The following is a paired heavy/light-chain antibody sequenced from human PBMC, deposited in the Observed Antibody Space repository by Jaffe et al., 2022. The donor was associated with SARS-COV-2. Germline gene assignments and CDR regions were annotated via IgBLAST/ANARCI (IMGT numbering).Heavy chain of an antibody. CDR3: ARVVGGYHFYHYMDV. Sequence: EVQLVESGGGLVNPGGSLRLSCVASDFSFNADSMSWVRQAPGKGLEWVASVTSSSKIWYADSVKGRFTISRDYTENSLYLQMDTLTAEDTAVYYCARVVGGYHFYHYMDVWGKGTTVTVSS. CDR2: VTSSSKI. J-gene: IGHJ6*03. V-gene: IGHV3-21*01. D-gene: IGHD3-16*01. CDR1: DFSFNADS.
Light chain of an antibody. CDR1: SSDIGGYDY. Sequence: SALTQPASVSGSLGQSITISCTGTSSDIGGYDYVSWYQQHPGKAPKLIIFDVTNRPSGVSDHFFGSKSGSTASLTISGLQAEDEADYYCSSYTADSSLVLFGGGTKVTVL. CDR3: SSYTADSSLVL. V-gene: IGLV2-14*03. J-gene: IGLJ2*01. CDR2: DVT.